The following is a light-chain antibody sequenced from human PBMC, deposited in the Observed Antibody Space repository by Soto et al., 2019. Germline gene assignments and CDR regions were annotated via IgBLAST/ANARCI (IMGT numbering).Light chain of an antibody. CDR2: GAS. V-gene: IGKV3-20*01. CDR1: QSVSSN. CDR3: QQYGSSSWT. J-gene: IGKJ1*01. Sequence: IVLTQSPGTLSLSPGERATLSCRASQSVSSNLAWYQQKPGQAPRLLIYGASSRATGIPDRFSGSGSGTDFTLTISRLEPEDFAVYYCQQYGSSSWTFGQGTKVDNK.